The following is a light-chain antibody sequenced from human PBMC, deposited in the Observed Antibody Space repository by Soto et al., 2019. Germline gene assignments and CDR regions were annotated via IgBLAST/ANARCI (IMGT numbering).Light chain of an antibody. CDR3: QHYNSYSEA. CDR1: QSLSSN. Sequence: DRVMTQSPATLSVSPGERATLSCRASQSLSSNLAWYQQKPGQAPRLLIYAASTRATGIPARFSGSGSGTEFTLTISSLQPDDFATYYCQHYNSYSEAFGQGTKVDIK. V-gene: IGKV3-15*01. CDR2: AAS. J-gene: IGKJ1*01.